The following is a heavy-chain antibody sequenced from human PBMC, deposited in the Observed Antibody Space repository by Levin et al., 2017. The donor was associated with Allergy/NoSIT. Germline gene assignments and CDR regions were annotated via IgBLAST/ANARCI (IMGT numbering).Heavy chain of an antibody. CDR2: ISYDGSNK. J-gene: IGHJ6*02. CDR1: GFTFSSYA. CDR3: ARVGGNSAYYYYGMDV. Sequence: GESLKISCAASGFTFSSYAMHWVRQAPGKGLEWVAVISYDGSNKYYADSVKGRFTISRDNSKNTLYLQMNSLRAEDTAVYYCARVGGNSAYYYYGMDVWGQGTTVTVSS. D-gene: IGHD4-23*01. V-gene: IGHV3-30-3*01.